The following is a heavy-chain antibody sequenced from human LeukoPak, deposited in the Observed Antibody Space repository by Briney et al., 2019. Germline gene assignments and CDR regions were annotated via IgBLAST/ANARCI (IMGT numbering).Heavy chain of an antibody. V-gene: IGHV3-23*01. CDR3: AKRGVVIRVILVGFHKEAYYFDS. D-gene: IGHD3-10*01. CDR2: ISDSSGRT. Sequence: PGGSLRLSCAVSGITLSNYGMSWVRQAPGKGLEWVAGISDSSGRTNYADSVQGRFTIARDNSKNTLYLQMNSLRAEGTAVYFCAKRGVVIRVILVGFHKEAYYFDSWGQGALVTVSS. J-gene: IGHJ4*02. CDR1: GITLSNYG.